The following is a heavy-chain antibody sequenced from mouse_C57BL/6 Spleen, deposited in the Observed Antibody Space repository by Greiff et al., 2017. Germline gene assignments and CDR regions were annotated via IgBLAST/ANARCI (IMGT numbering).Heavy chain of an antibody. D-gene: IGHD3-2*02. CDR1: GYTFTDYN. V-gene: IGHV1-18*01. Sequence: SGPELVKPGASVKIPCKASGYTFTDYNMDWVKQSHGKSLEWIGDINPNNGGTIYNQKFKGKATLTVDKSSSTAYMELRSLTSEDTAVYYCARVLRPGSYAMDYWGQGTSVTVSS. J-gene: IGHJ4*01. CDR3: ARVLRPGSYAMDY. CDR2: INPNNGGT.